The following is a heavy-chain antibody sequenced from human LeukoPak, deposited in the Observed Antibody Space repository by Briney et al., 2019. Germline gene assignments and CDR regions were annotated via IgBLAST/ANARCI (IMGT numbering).Heavy chain of an antibody. V-gene: IGHV1-2*02. D-gene: IGHD2-2*01. J-gene: IGHJ4*02. CDR2: INPNNGGT. CDR3: ARGRGTTSSNFDY. CDR1: GYTFTGYY. Sequence: ASVTVSCKASGYTFTGYYMHWVRQAPGQGLEWMGWINPNNGGTNYAQKFQGRVTMTRGTSISTAYMELSRLTSDDTAVYYCARGRGTTSSNFDYWGQGTLVTVSS.